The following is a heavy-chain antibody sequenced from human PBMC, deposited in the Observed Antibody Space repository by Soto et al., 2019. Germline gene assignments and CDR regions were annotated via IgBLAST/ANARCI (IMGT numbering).Heavy chain of an antibody. J-gene: IGHJ5*02. Sequence: GGSLRLSCAASGFTFSTYNMNWVRQAPGKGLEWVSSISRSSSTIRYADSVKGRFTISRDNAKNSLYLQMNSLRDEDTAVYYCARDQFNSGDDVGWFGPWGQGTLVTVSS. D-gene: IGHD4-17*01. CDR2: ISRSSSTI. CDR1: GFTFSTYN. V-gene: IGHV3-48*02. CDR3: ARDQFNSGDDVGWFGP.